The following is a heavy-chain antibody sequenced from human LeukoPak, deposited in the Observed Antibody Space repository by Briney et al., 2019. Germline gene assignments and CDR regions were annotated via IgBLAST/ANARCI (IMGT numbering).Heavy chain of an antibody. CDR1: GGSISSSDYY. Sequence: SETLSLTCTVSGGSISSSDYYWGWIRQPPGKGLEWIGSIYYSGPTYYNPSLKSRVTISVDTSKNQFSLKLSSVTAADTAVYYCARPPGGNYYFDCWGQGTLVTVSS. J-gene: IGHJ4*02. D-gene: IGHD4-23*01. CDR3: ARPPGGNYYFDC. CDR2: IYYSGPT. V-gene: IGHV4-39*01.